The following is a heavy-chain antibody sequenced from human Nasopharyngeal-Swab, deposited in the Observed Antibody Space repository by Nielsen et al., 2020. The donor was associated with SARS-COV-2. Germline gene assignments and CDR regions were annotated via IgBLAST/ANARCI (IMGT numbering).Heavy chain of an antibody. Sequence: LRLSCTVSGGSISSGSYYWSWIRQPAGKGLEWIGRIYTSGSTNYNPSLKSRVTISVDTSKNQFSLKLSSVTAADTAVYYCARGSSGTFDYWGQGTLVTVSS. D-gene: IGHD3-22*01. J-gene: IGHJ4*02. V-gene: IGHV4-61*02. CDR1: GGSISSGSYY. CDR3: ARGSSGTFDY. CDR2: IYTSGST.